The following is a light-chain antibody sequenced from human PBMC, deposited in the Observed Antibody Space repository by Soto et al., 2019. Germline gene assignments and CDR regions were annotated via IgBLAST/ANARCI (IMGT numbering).Light chain of an antibody. Sequence: EIVMTQSPATLSVSPGERATLSCRASQSVRTNLAWYQHKPGQSPRLLIYGASTRATGIPARFSGSGSGTEFTLTISSLQSEDFAVYYCQQYNNWIAFGQGTRLEIK. CDR3: QQYNNWIA. V-gene: IGKV3-15*01. CDR2: GAS. J-gene: IGKJ5*01. CDR1: QSVRTN.